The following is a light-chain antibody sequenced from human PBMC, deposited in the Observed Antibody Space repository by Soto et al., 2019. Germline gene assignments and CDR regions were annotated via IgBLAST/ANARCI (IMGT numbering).Light chain of an antibody. CDR3: SSFASSNTGV. CDR2: EVT. V-gene: IGLV2-8*01. Sequence: QSALTQPPSASGSPGQSVTISCTGTSSDVGAYNYVSWYQQHAGKAPKLVIYEVTKRPSGVPDRFSGSKSANTASLTVSGLQAEDEAYYYCSSFASSNTGVFGGGTKLTVL. CDR1: SSDVGAYNY. J-gene: IGLJ3*02.